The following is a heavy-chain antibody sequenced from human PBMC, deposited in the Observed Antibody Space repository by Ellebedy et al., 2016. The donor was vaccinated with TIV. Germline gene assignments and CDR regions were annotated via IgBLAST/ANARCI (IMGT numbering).Heavy chain of an antibody. CDR3: ATDRPYSSSWTNWFNP. D-gene: IGHD6-13*01. J-gene: IGHJ5*02. CDR2: FDPEDGET. Sequence: ASVKVSXKVSGYTLTELSMHWVRQAPGKGLEWMGGFDPEDGETIYAQKFQGRVTMTEDTSTDTAYMELSSLRSEDTAVYYCATDRPYSSSWTNWFNPWGQGTLVTVSS. CDR1: GYTLTELS. V-gene: IGHV1-24*01.